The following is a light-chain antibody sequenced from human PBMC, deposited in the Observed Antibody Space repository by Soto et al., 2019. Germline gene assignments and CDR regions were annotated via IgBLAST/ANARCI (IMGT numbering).Light chain of an antibody. V-gene: IGKV1-39*01. CDR3: QQLNSYPLT. CDR2: AAS. Sequence: DIQMTQSPSSLSASVGDRVTITCRASQRISSYLNWYQQKPGKAPKLLIYAASSLQSGVPSRFSASGSGTEFTLTISSLQPEDFATYYCQQLNSYPLTFGGGTKVDIK. CDR1: QRISSY. J-gene: IGKJ4*01.